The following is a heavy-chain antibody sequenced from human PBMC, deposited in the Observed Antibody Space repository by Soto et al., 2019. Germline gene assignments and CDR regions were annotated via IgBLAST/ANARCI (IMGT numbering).Heavy chain of an antibody. V-gene: IGHV4-34*01. CDR2: INHSGTT. Sequence: QVQLRLWGAGLLKPSETLSLTCGVYGGLFNGYYWSWIRQSPGKDLEWIGEINHSGTTNYNPSLQSRDTMSVDTSKSQFALKLYAVSAADTAVYYCARGRVGDGSNSYNWFDPWGPVKLVTVSS. J-gene: IGHJ5*02. CDR1: GGLFNGYY. D-gene: IGHD3-10*01. CDR3: ARGRVGDGSNSYNWFDP.